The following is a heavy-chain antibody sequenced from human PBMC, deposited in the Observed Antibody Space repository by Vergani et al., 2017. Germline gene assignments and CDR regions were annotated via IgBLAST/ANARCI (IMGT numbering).Heavy chain of an antibody. V-gene: IGHV4-34*01. CDR3: ARCSSYSFVGIKSYYDYYMDV. J-gene: IGHJ6*03. CDR1: GGSFSGYY. Sequence: QVQLQQWGAGLLKPSETLSLTCAVYGGSFSGYYWSWIRQPPGKGLEWIGEINHSGSTNYNPSLKSRVTISVDTSKNQFSLKLSSVTAADTAVYYCARCSSYSFVGIKSYYDYYMDVWGK. D-gene: IGHD2-15*01. CDR2: INHSGST.